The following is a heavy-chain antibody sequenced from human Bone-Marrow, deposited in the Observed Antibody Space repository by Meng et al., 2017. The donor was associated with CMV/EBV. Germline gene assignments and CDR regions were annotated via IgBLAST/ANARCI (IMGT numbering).Heavy chain of an antibody. Sequence: SVKVSCKASGGTFSSYTISWVRQAPGQGLEWMGRIIPILGIANYAQKFQGRVTITADKSTSTAYMELSSLRSEDTAVYYCARGRGIWFSPLDYWGQETLVTVSS. CDR2: IIPILGIA. CDR1: GGTFSSYT. D-gene: IGHD1-14*01. J-gene: IGHJ4*02. CDR3: ARGRGIWFSPLDY. V-gene: IGHV1-69*02.